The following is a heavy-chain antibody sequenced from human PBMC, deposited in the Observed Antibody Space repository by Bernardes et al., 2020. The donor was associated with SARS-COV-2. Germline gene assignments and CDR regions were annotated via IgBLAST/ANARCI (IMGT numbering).Heavy chain of an antibody. J-gene: IGHJ4*02. Sequence: GGSLRLSCAASGFTFSSYAMHWVRQAPGKGLEWVAVISYDGSNKYYADSVKGRFTISRDNSKNTLYLQMNSLRAEDTAVYYCARDWDRQWCFDYWGQGTLVTVSS. CDR2: ISYDGSNK. CDR3: ARDWDRQWCFDY. D-gene: IGHD2-15*01. CDR1: GFTFSSYA. V-gene: IGHV3-30-3*01.